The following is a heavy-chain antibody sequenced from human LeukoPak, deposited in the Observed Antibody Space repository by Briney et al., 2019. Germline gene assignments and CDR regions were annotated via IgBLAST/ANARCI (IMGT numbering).Heavy chain of an antibody. CDR2: VKPGVFDT. J-gene: IGHJ4*02. CDR3: VRLEIGGYYIADY. Sequence: GESLKISCKSSGYSFLNYWIGWVRQMPGKGLEWIGIVKPGVFDTRYSPTFQGQVSISADESISTAFPQWSSLKASDTAIYYCVRLEIGGYYIADYWGQGTQVTVST. V-gene: IGHV5-51*01. CDR1: GYSFLNYW. D-gene: IGHD3-22*01.